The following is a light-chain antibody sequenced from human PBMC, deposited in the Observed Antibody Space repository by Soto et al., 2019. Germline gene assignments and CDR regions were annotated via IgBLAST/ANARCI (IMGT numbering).Light chain of an antibody. CDR1: QSVGGN. Sequence: VMTQSPVTLSVSPGERATLSCRASQSVGGNVAWYQQKPGQAPRLLMYATSTRATGIPARFSGSGSGTEFTLTISSLQSEDSAVYFCQQYSDWPPYTLGQGTKLESK. CDR3: QQYSDWPPYT. V-gene: IGKV3-15*01. J-gene: IGKJ2*01. CDR2: ATS.